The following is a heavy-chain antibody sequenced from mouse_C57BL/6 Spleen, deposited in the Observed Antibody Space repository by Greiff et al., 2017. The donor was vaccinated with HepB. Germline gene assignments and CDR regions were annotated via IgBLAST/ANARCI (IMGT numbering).Heavy chain of an antibody. CDR2: IRSKSNNYAT. J-gene: IGHJ2*01. D-gene: IGHD1-1*01. Sequence: DVMLVESGGGLVQPKGSLKLSCAASGFSFNTYAMNWVRQAPGKGLEWVARIRSKSNNYATYYADSVKDRFTISRDDSESMLYLQMNNLKTEDTAMYYCVRQGVVAPFDYWGQGTTLTVSS. V-gene: IGHV10-1*01. CDR3: VRQGVVAPFDY. CDR1: GFSFNTYA.